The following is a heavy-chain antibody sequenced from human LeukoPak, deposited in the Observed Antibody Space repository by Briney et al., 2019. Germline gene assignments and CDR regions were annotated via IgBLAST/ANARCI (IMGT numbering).Heavy chain of an antibody. V-gene: IGHV4-59*01. CDR2: IYYSGST. CDR3: ARDSRPILWWSTRGDAFDI. Sequence: SETLSLTCTVSGGSISSYYWSWIRQPPGKGLEWIGYIYYSGSTNYNPSLKSRVTISVDTSKNQFSLKLSSVTAADTAVYYCARDSRPILWWSTRGDAFDIWGQGTMVTVSS. J-gene: IGHJ3*02. D-gene: IGHD2-21*01. CDR1: GGSISSYY.